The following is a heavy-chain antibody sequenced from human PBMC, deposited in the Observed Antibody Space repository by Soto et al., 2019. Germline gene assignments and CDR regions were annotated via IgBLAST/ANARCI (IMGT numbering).Heavy chain of an antibody. CDR3: ARGSGVNYGDAFDI. V-gene: IGHV3-21*01. Sequence: GGSLRLSCAASGFTFSSYSMNWVRQAPGKGLEWVSSISSSSSYIYYADSVKGRFTISRDNAKNSLYLQMNSLRAEDTAVYYCARGSGVNYGDAFDIWGQGTMVTVSS. D-gene: IGHD4-17*01. CDR2: ISSSSSYI. J-gene: IGHJ3*02. CDR1: GFTFSSYS.